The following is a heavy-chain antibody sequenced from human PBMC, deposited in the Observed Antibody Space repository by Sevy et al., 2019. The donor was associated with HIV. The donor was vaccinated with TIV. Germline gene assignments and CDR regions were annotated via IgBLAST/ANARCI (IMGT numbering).Heavy chain of an antibody. Sequence: GGSLRLSCAASGFTFSKYGTHWVRQAPGKGLEWVALIWYDGSNKYYADSVKGRFTISRDNSKNTLYLQMNSLRVEDTAVYYCVRGADYYDSSGANYDYWGQGTLVTVSS. CDR3: VRGADYYDSSGANYDY. J-gene: IGHJ4*02. D-gene: IGHD3-22*01. CDR1: GFTFSKYG. CDR2: IWYDGSNK. V-gene: IGHV3-33*01.